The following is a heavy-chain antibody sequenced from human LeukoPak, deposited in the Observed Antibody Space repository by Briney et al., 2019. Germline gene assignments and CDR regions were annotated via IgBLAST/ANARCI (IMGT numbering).Heavy chain of an antibody. CDR3: TRGAGWLIDY. Sequence: PSETLSLTCTVSGGSISSYHWSWIRQPPGKGLEWIGYFHNSGTSTYNPSLKSRVTISADTSKNQFPLKLNSLTTADTAVYYCTRGAGWLIDYWGQGILVTVSS. CDR2: FHNSGTS. V-gene: IGHV4-59*01. D-gene: IGHD3-16*01. CDR1: GGSISSYH. J-gene: IGHJ4*02.